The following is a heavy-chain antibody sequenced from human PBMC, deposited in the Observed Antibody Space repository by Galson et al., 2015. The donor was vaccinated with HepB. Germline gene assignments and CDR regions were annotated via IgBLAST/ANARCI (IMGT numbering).Heavy chain of an antibody. D-gene: IGHD1-1*01. CDR2: ISNNGNNK. Sequence: SLKLSCAASGITFNTYSMHWVRQAPGKGLEWVTFISNNGNNKYSADSVKGRFIVSRDTSRNTLPLQMNSLRAEDTAMYYCAREGKIGRWRSRNVGVCDLWGQGTMVTVSS. CDR3: AREGKIGRWRSRNVGVCDL. CDR1: GITFNTYS. J-gene: IGHJ3*01. V-gene: IGHV3-30*04.